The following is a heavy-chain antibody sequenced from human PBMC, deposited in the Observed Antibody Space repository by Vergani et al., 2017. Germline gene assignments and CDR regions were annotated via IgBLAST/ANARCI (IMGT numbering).Heavy chain of an antibody. V-gene: IGHV4-34*01. CDR1: GGSFSGYY. CDR3: ARARYYSNKYYYYCYMDV. D-gene: IGHD3-10*01. CDR2: INHSGST. J-gene: IGHJ6*03. Sequence: QVQLQQWGAGLLKPSETLSLTCAVYGGSFSGYYWSWIRQPPGKGLEWIGEINHSGSTNYNPSLKSRVTISVDTSKNQFSLKLSSVTAADTAVYYCARARYYSNKYYYYCYMDVWGKGTTVTVSS.